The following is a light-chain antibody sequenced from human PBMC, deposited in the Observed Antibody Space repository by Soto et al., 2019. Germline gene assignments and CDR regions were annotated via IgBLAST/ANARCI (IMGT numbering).Light chain of an antibody. CDR1: RSVSSSY. Sequence: EIVLTQSPGTLSLSPGERATLSCRASRSVSSSYLAWYQQKPGQAPRLLIYGASSRAPGIPDMFSGSGSGTDFTLTISRLEPEDFAVYYCQQYGSSPLLTFGGGTKVDIK. CDR3: QQYGSSPLLT. CDR2: GAS. V-gene: IGKV3-20*01. J-gene: IGKJ4*01.